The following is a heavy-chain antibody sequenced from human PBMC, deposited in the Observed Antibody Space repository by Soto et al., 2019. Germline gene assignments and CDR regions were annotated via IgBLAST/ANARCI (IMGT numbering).Heavy chain of an antibody. CDR2: ISAYNGET. CDR1: GYSFSTYG. D-gene: IGHD3-22*01. V-gene: IGHV1-18*04. CDR3: ARGRWSYESSGYYPPDFDY. J-gene: IGHJ4*02. Sequence: ASVKVSCKASGYSFSTYGISWVRQAPGQGLGRMGWISAYNGETKYAEKFQGRVIMTTDTSTSTAYMELRNLSSVTAADTAVYYCARGRWSYESSGYYPPDFDYWGQGILVTVSS.